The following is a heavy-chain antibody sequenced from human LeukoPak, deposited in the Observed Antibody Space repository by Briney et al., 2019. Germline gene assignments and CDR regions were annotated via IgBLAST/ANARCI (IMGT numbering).Heavy chain of an antibody. V-gene: IGHV4-59*08. CDR1: GGSISNYH. CDR3: ARQSRQWGSFDY. CDR2: IEYSGGT. Sequence: SETLSLTCTVSGGSISNYHWSWFRQPPGTGLEWIGYIEYSGGTTYNNPSLKSRVTVSVDTSKNQFSLKLSSVTAADTAVYYCARQSRQWGSFDYWGQGTLVTVSS. D-gene: IGHD2-15*01. J-gene: IGHJ4*02.